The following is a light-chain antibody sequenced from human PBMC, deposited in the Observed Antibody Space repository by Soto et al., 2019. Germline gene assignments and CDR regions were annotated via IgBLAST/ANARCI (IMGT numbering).Light chain of an antibody. Sequence: DIVMTHSPLSLPVTPGEPASISCMSSQSLLHTKGYNYVDWYLQKPGQSPQILIYLGSHRASGVPDRFSGSGSGIDFTLKVSRVEAEDVGVYFCMPALQAPSFGGGTRVEFK. J-gene: IGKJ4*01. CDR2: LGS. V-gene: IGKV2-28*01. CDR3: MPALQAPS. CDR1: QSLLHTKGYNY.